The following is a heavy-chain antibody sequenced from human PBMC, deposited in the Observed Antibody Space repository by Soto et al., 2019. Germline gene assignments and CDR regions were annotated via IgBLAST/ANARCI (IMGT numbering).Heavy chain of an antibody. V-gene: IGHV1-69*06. CDR3: ARAQNPSVVTHYGGYFQH. CDR1: GGTFSSYA. J-gene: IGHJ1*01. D-gene: IGHD2-21*02. Sequence: QVQLVQSGAEVKKPGSSVKVSCKASGGTFSSYAISWVRQAPGQGLEWMGGIIPIFGTANYAQKFQGRVTITADKATSPAYMELSSLRSEDTAVYYCARAQNPSVVTHYGGYFQHWGQGTLVTVSS. CDR2: IIPIFGTA.